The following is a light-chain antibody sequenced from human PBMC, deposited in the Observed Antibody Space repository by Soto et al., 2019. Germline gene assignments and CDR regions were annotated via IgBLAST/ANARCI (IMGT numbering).Light chain of an antibody. CDR2: DAS. V-gene: IGKV1-39*01. CDR1: QSISTY. J-gene: IGKJ5*01. Sequence: DIQMTQSPSSLSASVGNRVTITCRASQSISTYLNWYQKKPGKAPNLLIYDASRLQSGVPSRFSGSGGGTDFTLSISSVQPEDFETYFCQQSYMDPITFGQGTRLDIK. CDR3: QQSYMDPIT.